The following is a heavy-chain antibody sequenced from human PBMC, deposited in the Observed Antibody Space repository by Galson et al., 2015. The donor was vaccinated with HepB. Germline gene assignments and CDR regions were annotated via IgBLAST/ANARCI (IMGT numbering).Heavy chain of an antibody. V-gene: IGHV3-23*01. Sequence: SLRLSCAASGFTFSSYAMNWVRQAPGKGLEWVSGLSGSGGSTYYADSVKGRFTISRDNSQNTLYLHLNSLRAEDTAIYYCAKAQNYYYHAMDVWGQGTTVTVSS. CDR1: GFTFSSYA. CDR3: AKAQNYYYHAMDV. CDR2: LSGSGGST. J-gene: IGHJ6*02.